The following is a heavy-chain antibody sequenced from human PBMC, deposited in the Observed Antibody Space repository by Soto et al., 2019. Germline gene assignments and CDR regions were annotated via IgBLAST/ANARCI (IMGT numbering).Heavy chain of an antibody. V-gene: IGHV1-2*02. CDR1: GYTFTGYY. D-gene: IGHD6-6*01. CDR3: ARGLYISSSHWFDP. Sequence: ASVKVSCKASGYTFTGYYMHWVRQAPGQGLEWMAGINPNSGGTNYAQKFQGKVTMTRDTSINTAYMELSRPRSDDTAVYYCARGLYISSSHWFDPWGQGTLVTVSS. CDR2: INPNSGGT. J-gene: IGHJ5*02.